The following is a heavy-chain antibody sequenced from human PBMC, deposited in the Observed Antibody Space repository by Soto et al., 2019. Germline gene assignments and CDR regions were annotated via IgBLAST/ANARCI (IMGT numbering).Heavy chain of an antibody. CDR1: GFTFLSYA. J-gene: IGHJ4*02. Sequence: GGSLSLSCAASGFTFLSYAMTWVRQAPGKGLEWVSSFSADGGTYYADSVKGRFTISRDNSKNTLYLQMNSLRAEDTAIYYCAKDGKVAAAAPSYWGQGTLVTVSS. V-gene: IGHV3-23*01. CDR2: FSADGGT. CDR3: AKDGKVAAAAPSY. D-gene: IGHD6-13*01.